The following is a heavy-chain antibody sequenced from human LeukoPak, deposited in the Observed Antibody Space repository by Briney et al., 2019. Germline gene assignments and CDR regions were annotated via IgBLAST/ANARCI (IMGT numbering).Heavy chain of an antibody. CDR3: ARDPVPAGSGYYNNWFDP. CDR1: GYTFTSYA. Sequence: ASVKVSCKASGYTFTSYAMHWVRQAPGQRLEWMGWINAGNGNTKYSQKFQGRVTITRDTSASTAYMELSSLRSEDTAVYYCARDPVPAGSGYYNNWFDPWGQGTLVTVSS. J-gene: IGHJ5*02. V-gene: IGHV1-3*01. CDR2: INAGNGNT. D-gene: IGHD3-22*01.